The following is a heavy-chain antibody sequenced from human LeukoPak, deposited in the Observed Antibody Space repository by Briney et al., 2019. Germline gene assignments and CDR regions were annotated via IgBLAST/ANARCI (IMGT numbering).Heavy chain of an antibody. CDR3: AREQGSMIVVRTTNCYFDL. V-gene: IGHV3-7*01. CDR2: INQDGSEM. D-gene: IGHD3-22*01. CDR1: GFTFSNYW. J-gene: IGHJ2*01. Sequence: GGSLRLSCAVSGFTFSNYWLSWIRQAPGKGLEWLANINQDGSEMYYVDSVKGRFTISRDNGKNSLYLQINSPRADDTAVYYCAREQGSMIVVRTTNCYFDLWGRGTLVTVSS.